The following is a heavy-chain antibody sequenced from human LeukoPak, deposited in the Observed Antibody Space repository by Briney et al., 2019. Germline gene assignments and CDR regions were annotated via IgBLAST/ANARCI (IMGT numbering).Heavy chain of an antibody. D-gene: IGHD4-17*01. Sequence: SETLSLTCTVSGGSISSGSYYWSWIRQPAGKGLEWIGRIYTSGSTNYNPSLKSRVTTSVDTSKNQFSLKLSSVTAADTAVYYCARDGNDYGDYARDYWGQGTLVTVSS. V-gene: IGHV4-61*02. CDR2: IYTSGST. CDR3: ARDGNDYGDYARDY. CDR1: GGSISSGSYY. J-gene: IGHJ4*02.